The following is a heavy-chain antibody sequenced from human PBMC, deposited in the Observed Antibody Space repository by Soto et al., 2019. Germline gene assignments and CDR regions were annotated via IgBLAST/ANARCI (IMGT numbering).Heavy chain of an antibody. D-gene: IGHD1-1*01. V-gene: IGHV1-8*01. CDR2: INPNSGNT. CDR1: GYTFTTYD. CDR3: ARGSGSSDY. J-gene: IGHJ4*02. Sequence: ASVKVSCKASGYTFTTYDINWARQATGQGLEWMGWINPNSGNTGYAQKFQGRITMTTNTSISTAYMELSSLTSEDTAVYYCARGSGSSDYWAQGSLVTVSS.